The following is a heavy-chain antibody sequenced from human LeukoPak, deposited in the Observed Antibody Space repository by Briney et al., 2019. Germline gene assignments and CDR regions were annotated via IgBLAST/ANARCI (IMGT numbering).Heavy chain of an antibody. CDR3: ARGPSYSPTTVDY. V-gene: IGHV1-2*02. J-gene: IGHJ4*02. D-gene: IGHD1-14*01. CDR1: GYTFTGYY. Sequence: ASVKVSCRASGYTFTGYYMHWVRQAPGQGLEWMGWINPNSGGTNYAQKFQGRVTMTRDTSISTAYMELSRLRSDDTAVYYCARGPSYSPTTVDYWGQGTLVTVSS. CDR2: INPNSGGT.